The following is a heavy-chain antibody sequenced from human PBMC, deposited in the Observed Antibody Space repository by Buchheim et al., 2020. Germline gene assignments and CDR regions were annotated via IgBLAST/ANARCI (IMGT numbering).Heavy chain of an antibody. J-gene: IGHJ5*01. V-gene: IGHV1-8*01. CDR2: MNPATGNT. CDR1: GYTFTSDD. D-gene: IGHD3-10*01. Sequence: QVQLVQSGAEVKKPGASVKVSCKASGYTFTSDDINWVRQATGQGLEWMGWMNPATGNTGNVQKFQGRITMTRNISITTAYMELCSLRSEDTAVYYCVRVGEFGSGSYRWFDSWGQGNL. CDR3: VRVGEFGSGSYRWFDS.